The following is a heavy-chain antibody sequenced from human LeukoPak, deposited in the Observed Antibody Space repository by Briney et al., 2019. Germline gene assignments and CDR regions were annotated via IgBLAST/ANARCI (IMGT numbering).Heavy chain of an antibody. CDR2: IYYSGST. V-gene: IGHV4-59*01. Sequence: KPSETLSLTCTVSGGSISSYYWSWIRQPPGKGLEWIGYIYYSGSTNYNPSLKSRVTISVDTSKNQFSLKLSSVTAADTAVYYCARELGITIFGVVTTDAFDIWGQGTMVTVSS. J-gene: IGHJ3*02. D-gene: IGHD3-3*01. CDR3: ARELGITIFGVVTTDAFDI. CDR1: GGSISSYY.